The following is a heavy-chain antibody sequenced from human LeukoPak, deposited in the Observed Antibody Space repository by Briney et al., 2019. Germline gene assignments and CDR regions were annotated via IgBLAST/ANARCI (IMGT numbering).Heavy chain of an antibody. CDR1: GYTFTSYY. D-gene: IGHD3-10*01. Sequence: ASVKVSCKASGYTFTSYYMHWVRQAPGQGLEWMGIINPSGGSTSYAQKFQGRVTMTRDTSTSTVYMELSSLRSVDTAVYYCARDLHYYGSGSYYSIDYWGQGTLVTVSS. V-gene: IGHV1-46*01. J-gene: IGHJ4*02. CDR3: ARDLHYYGSGSYYSIDY. CDR2: INPSGGST.